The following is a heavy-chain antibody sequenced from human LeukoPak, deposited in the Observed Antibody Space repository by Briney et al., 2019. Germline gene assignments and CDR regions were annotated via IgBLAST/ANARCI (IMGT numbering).Heavy chain of an antibody. D-gene: IGHD4-17*01. CDR2: INGYNGNT. J-gene: IGHJ5*02. CDR3: ARGSGVGDFLTWFDP. V-gene: IGHV1-18*04. Sequence: GASVKVSCKASGYTFTGYYMHWVRQAPGQGLEWMGWINGYNGNTNYAQNLQGRVTLTTDTSTSTAYMELRSLRSDDTAVYYCARGSGVGDFLTWFDPWAREPWSPSPQ. CDR1: GYTFTGYY.